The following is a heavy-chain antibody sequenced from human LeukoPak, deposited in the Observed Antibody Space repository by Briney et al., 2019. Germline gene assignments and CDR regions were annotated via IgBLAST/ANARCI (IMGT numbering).Heavy chain of an antibody. J-gene: IGHJ4*02. D-gene: IGHD3-22*01. CDR2: ISWDGGST. V-gene: IGHV3-43*01. CDR3: AKDPDYFDSSGYYDY. Sequence: GGSLRLSCAASGFTFDDYSMHWVRQAPGKGLEWFSLISWDGGSTYYADSVKGRFTISRDNSKNSLYLQMNSLRTEDTALYYCAKDPDYFDSSGYYDYWGQGTLVTVSS. CDR1: GFTFDDYS.